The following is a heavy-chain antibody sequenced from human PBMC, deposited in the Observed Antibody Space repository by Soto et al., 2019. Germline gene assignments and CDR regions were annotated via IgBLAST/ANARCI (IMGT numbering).Heavy chain of an antibody. D-gene: IGHD4-4*01. CDR3: ARVATVADYYYYGMDV. CDR2: ISAYNGNT. CDR1: GYTFTSYG. J-gene: IGHJ6*02. V-gene: IGHV1-18*01. Sequence: ASEKVSCKASGYTFTSYGISWVRQAPGQGLEWMGWISAYNGNTNYAQKLQGRVTMTTDTSTSTAYMELRSLRSDDTAVYYCARVATVADYYYYGMDVWGQGTTFTVSS.